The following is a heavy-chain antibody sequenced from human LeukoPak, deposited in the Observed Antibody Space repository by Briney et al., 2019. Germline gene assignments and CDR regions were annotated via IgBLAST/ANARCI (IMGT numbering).Heavy chain of an antibody. CDR3: VRDIGEVVGGDCSDV. CDR1: GYTFTGYY. D-gene: IGHD2-21*02. Sequence: ASVKVSCKASGYTFTGYYIHWVRQAPGQGLEWMGWINSNSGGTNYAQKFQGRVTMTRDTSITTAYMELSRLRSDDTAVYYFVRDIGEVVGGDCSDVGGKGTTVPAPS. CDR2: INSNSGGT. J-gene: IGHJ6*03. V-gene: IGHV1-2*02.